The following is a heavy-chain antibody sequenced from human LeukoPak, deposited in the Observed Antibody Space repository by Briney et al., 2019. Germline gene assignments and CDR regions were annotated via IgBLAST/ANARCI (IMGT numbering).Heavy chain of an antibody. V-gene: IGHV1-18*04. CDR3: ARIRLTIFNWFDP. CDR1: GYTFTSYY. D-gene: IGHD3-9*01. CDR2: ISAYNGNT. Sequence: ASVKVSCKASGYTFTSYYTHWVRQAPGQGLEWMGWISAYNGNTNYAQKLQGRVTMTTDTSTSTAYMELRSLRSDDTAVYYCARIRLTIFNWFDPWGQGTLVTVSS. J-gene: IGHJ5*02.